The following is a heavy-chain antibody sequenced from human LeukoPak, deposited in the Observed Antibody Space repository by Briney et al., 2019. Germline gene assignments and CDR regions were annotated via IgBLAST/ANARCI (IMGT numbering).Heavy chain of an antibody. CDR3: ARGRFYDFWSGYDQAYYFDY. CDR1: GGSFSGYY. CDR2: INHSGST. D-gene: IGHD3-3*01. Sequence: SETLSLTCAVYGGSFSGYYWSWIRQPPGKGLEWIGEINHSGSTNYNPSLKSRVTISVDTSKNQFSLKLSSVTAADTAVYYCARGRFYDFWSGYDQAYYFDYWGQGTLVTVSS. V-gene: IGHV4-34*01. J-gene: IGHJ4*02.